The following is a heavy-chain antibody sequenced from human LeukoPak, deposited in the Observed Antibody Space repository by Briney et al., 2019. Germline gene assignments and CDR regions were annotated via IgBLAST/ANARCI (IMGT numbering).Heavy chain of an antibody. CDR2: IYYSGST. CDR1: GGSISSYY. CDR3: ASYSGYDPVFDY. J-gene: IGHJ4*02. Sequence: SETPSLTCTVSGGSISSYYWSWIRQPPGKGLEWIGYIYYSGSTNYNPSLKSRVTISVDTSKNQFSLKLSSVTAADTAVYYCASYSGYDPVFDYWGQGTLVTVSS. V-gene: IGHV4-59*01. D-gene: IGHD5-12*01.